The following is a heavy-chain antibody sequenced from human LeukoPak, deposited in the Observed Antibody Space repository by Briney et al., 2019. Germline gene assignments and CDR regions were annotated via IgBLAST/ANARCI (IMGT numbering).Heavy chain of an antibody. CDR2: INIDVSIT. J-gene: IGHJ6*03. CDR3: ARDSIAVAGSYYYYYYMDV. V-gene: IGHV3-74*01. D-gene: IGHD6-19*01. Sequence: GGSLRLSCAASGFTFSNYWMHWVRQAPGKGLVWVSRINIDVSITTYADSVKGRFTISRDNAKNSLYLQMNSLRAEDTAVYYCARDSIAVAGSYYYYYYMDVWGKGTTVTVSS. CDR1: GFTFSNYW.